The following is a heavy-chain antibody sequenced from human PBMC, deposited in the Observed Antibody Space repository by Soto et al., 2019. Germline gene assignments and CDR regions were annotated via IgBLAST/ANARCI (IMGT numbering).Heavy chain of an antibody. CDR2: ISAYNGNT. CDR3: AREDPPSPN. D-gene: IGHD2-2*01. J-gene: IGHJ4*02. CDR1: GYTFTSYG. V-gene: IGHV1-18*01. Sequence: QVQLVQSGAEVKKPGASVKVSCKASGYTFTSYGISWVRQAPGQGLEWMGWISAYNGNTNYAQKLQGSVTMTTDSSTSTAYIEFIYLKSYYTAVYYCAREDPPSPNWGQGTLVTVSS.